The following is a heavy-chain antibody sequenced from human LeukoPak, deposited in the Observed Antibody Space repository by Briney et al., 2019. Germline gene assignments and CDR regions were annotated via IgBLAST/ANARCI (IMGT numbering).Heavy chain of an antibody. D-gene: IGHD3-3*01. J-gene: IGHJ6*03. CDR2: MNPNSGNT. CDR3: ARSYYDFWSGYPSSYYYYYMDV. Sequence: ASVKVSCKASGYTFTSYDINWVRQATGQGLEWMGWMNPNSGNTGYAQKFQGRVTITRNTSISTAYMELSSLRSEDTAVYYCARSYYDFWSGYPSSYYYYYMDVWGKGTTVTVSS. CDR1: GYTFTSYD. V-gene: IGHV1-8*03.